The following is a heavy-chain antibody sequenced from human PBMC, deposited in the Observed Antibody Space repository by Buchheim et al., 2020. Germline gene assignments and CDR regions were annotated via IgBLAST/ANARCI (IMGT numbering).Heavy chain of an antibody. CDR1: GFNFGDHA. V-gene: IGHV3-49*03. CDR2: VRSKAYGGTA. CDR3: ARYRITMIVVGSFDY. D-gene: IGHD3-22*01. Sequence: EVLLVESRGGLVQPGRSLRLSCTASGFNFGDHAMSWFRQAPGKGLEWVGFVRSKAYGGTAEYAASVKGIFTMSRDDSKGIAYLQMNSLKTEDTAVYYCARYRITMIVVGSFDYWGQGT. J-gene: IGHJ4*02.